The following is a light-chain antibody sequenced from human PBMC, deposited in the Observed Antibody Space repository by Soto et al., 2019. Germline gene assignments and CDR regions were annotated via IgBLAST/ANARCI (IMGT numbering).Light chain of an antibody. V-gene: IGLV1-40*01. CDR3: HSYDSSLSADV. CDR2: GNS. J-gene: IGLJ1*01. CDR1: SSNIGAGYD. Sequence: QSVLTQPPSVSGAPGQRVTISCTGSSSNIGAGYDVHWYQQLPGTAPKLLIYGNSNRPSGVPDRFSGSKSGTSASLAITGLKAEDEADYYCHSYDSSLSADVFGTGTKLTVL.